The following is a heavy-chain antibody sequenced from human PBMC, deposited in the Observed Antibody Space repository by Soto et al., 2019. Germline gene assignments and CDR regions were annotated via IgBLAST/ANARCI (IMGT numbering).Heavy chain of an antibody. CDR2: INAGNGYT. V-gene: IGHV1-3*01. Sequence: QVQLVQSGAEVKKPGASVKVSCKASGYTFTSYAMHWVRQAPGQRLEWMGWINAGNGYTKYSQKFTGRVTITRDTSARTVYMQLSSLRSEDTAVYYCARDAGRRRELPLLDYWGQGTLVTVSS. J-gene: IGHJ4*02. CDR1: GYTFTSYA. CDR3: ARDAGRRRELPLLDY. D-gene: IGHD1-26*01.